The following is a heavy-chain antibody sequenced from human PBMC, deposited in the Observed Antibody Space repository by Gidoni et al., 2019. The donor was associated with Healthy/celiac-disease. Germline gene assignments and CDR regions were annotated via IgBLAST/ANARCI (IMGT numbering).Heavy chain of an antibody. CDR2: IYSGGST. Sequence: EVQLVESGGGLIQPGGSLRLSCAASGFTVSSNYMSLVRQAPGKGLEWVSVIYSGGSTYYADSVKGRFTISRDNSKNTLYLQMNSLRAEDTAVYYCARGGGTTVVTFDYWGQGTLVTVSS. V-gene: IGHV3-53*01. CDR1: GFTVSSNY. D-gene: IGHD4-17*01. J-gene: IGHJ4*02. CDR3: ARGGGTTVVTFDY.